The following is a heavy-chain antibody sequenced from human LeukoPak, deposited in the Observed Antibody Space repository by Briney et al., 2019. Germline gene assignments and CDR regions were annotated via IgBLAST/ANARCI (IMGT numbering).Heavy chain of an antibody. CDR2: IYYSGST. V-gene: IGHV4-31*03. J-gene: IGHJ4*02. CDR1: GGSISSGGYY. D-gene: IGHD1-26*01. Sequence: SETLSLTCTVSGGSISSGGYYWSWIRQHPGKGLEWIGYIYYSGSTYYNPSLKSRVTISVDTSKNQFSLKLSSATAADTAVYYCARYSGSYNFDYWGQGTLVTVSS. CDR3: ARYSGSYNFDY.